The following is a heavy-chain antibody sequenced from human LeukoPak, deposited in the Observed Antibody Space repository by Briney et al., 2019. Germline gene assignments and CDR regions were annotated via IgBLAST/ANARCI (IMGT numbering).Heavy chain of an antibody. Sequence: GGSLRLSCAASGFTFSDAWMSWVRQAPGKGLEWVSAISGTGGSTYYADSVKGRFTISRDNSENTLYLQMNSLRAEDTAVYYCAKGNSGWYVYYFDYWGQGTLVTVSS. CDR3: AKGNSGWYVYYFDY. D-gene: IGHD6-19*01. J-gene: IGHJ4*02. CDR2: ISGTGGST. V-gene: IGHV3-23*01. CDR1: GFTFSDAW.